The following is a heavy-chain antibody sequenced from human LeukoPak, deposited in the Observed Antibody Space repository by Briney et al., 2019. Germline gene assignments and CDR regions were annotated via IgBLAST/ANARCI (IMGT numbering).Heavy chain of an antibody. CDR3: ASLLKGYYGMDV. Sequence: SETLSLTCAVYGGSFSGYYWSWIRQPPGKGLEWIGEINHSGSTNYNPSLKSRVTISVDTSKNQFSLKLSSVTAADTAAYYCASLLKGYYGMDVWGQGTTVTVSS. CDR1: GGSFSGYY. J-gene: IGHJ6*02. CDR2: INHSGST. V-gene: IGHV4-34*01.